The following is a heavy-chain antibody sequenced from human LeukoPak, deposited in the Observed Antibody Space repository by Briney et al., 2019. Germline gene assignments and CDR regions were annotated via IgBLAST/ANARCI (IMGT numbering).Heavy chain of an antibody. CDR3: ARGGSIAVAGIYWFDP. D-gene: IGHD6-19*01. Sequence: PSETLSLTGAVYGGSFSGYYWSWIRQPPGKGLEWIGEINHSGSTNYSPSLKSRVTISVDTSKNQFSLKLSSVTAADTAVYYCARGGSIAVAGIYWFDPWGQGTLVTVSS. CDR1: GGSFSGYY. V-gene: IGHV4-34*01. J-gene: IGHJ5*02. CDR2: INHSGST.